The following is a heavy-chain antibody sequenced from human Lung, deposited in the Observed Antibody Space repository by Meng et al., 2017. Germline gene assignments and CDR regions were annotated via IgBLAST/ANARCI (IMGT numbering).Heavy chain of an antibody. Sequence: QGQLERWGAGLLEPSDTLSLACVVSGGSFSDYYWSWIRQPPGKGLEWIGEINHSGSTNYNPSLESRATISVDTSQNNLSLKLSSVTAADSAVYYCARGPTTMAHDFDYWGQGTLVTVSS. J-gene: IGHJ4*02. D-gene: IGHD4-11*01. CDR2: INHSGST. V-gene: IGHV4-34*01. CDR1: GGSFSDYY. CDR3: ARGPTTMAHDFDY.